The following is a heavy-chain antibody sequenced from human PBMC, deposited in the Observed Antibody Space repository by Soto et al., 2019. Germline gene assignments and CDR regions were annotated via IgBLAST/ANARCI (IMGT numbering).Heavy chain of an antibody. V-gene: IGHV3-23*01. D-gene: IGHD5-12*01. CDR2: ITGSGGST. J-gene: IGHJ4*02. CDR3: AKDRNKWLRFDLGY. Sequence: EVQLLESGGGLVQPGGSPRLSCAASGFTFSSYAMNWVRQAPGKGLEWVSAITGSGGSTYYADSVKGRFTISRDNSKNTLYLQINSLRAEDTAVYYCAKDRNKWLRFDLGYWGQGTLVTVSS. CDR1: GFTFSSYA.